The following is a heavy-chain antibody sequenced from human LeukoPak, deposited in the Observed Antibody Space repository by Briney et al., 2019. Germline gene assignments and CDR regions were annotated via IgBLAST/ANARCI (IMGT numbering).Heavy chain of an antibody. CDR2: IYYSGGT. D-gene: IGHD2-15*01. CDR3: ARRSCSGGSCLFDF. CDR1: DGSISNYF. J-gene: IGHJ4*01. Sequence: PSETLSLTCTVSDGSISNYFWSWIRQPPGKGLQWIGYIYYSGGTNYNPSLKSRVTISVDTSKNQFSLKLSSVTTADTAVYYCARRSCSGGSCLFDFWGQGTLVTVSS. V-gene: IGHV4-59*01.